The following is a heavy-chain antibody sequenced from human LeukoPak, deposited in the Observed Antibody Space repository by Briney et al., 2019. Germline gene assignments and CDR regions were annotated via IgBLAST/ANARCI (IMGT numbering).Heavy chain of an antibody. V-gene: IGHV4-39*01. Sequence: SETLSFTCTVSGGSISSSSYYWGWIRQPPGKGLEWIGSIYYSGSTYYNPSLKSRVTISVDTSKNQFSLKLSSVTAADTAVYYCARGRFDYYMDVWGKGTTVTVSS. D-gene: IGHD3-10*01. CDR2: IYYSGST. J-gene: IGHJ6*03. CDR1: GGSISSSSYY. CDR3: ARGRFDYYMDV.